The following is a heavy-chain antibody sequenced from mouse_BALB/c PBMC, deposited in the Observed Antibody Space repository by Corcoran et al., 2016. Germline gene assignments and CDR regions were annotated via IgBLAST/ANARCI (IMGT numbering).Heavy chain of an antibody. V-gene: IGHV3-6*02. CDR3: ARSYYGNFY. D-gene: IGHD2-10*01. Sequence: DVQLQESGPGLVKPSQSLSLTCSVTGYSITSGYYWNWIRQFPGNKLEWMGYISYDGSNNYNPSLKNRISITRDTSKNQFFLKLNSVTTEDTATYYCARSYYGNFYWGQGTLVTVSA. CDR1: GYSITSGYY. J-gene: IGHJ3*01. CDR2: ISYDGSN.